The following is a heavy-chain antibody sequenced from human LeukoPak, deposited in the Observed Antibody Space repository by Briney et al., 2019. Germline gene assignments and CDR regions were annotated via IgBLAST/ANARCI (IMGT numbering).Heavy chain of an antibody. D-gene: IGHD6-6*01. CDR1: GFTFSSSA. V-gene: IGHV3-23*01. Sequence: PGGSLRLSCAASGFTFSSSAMSWVRQAPGKGLEWVSAISGSGESTYYADSVKGRFTISRDNSKNTLYLQMNSLRAEDTALYCCAKDGEIAARLTDYWGQGTLVTVSS. CDR3: AKDGEIAARLTDY. CDR2: ISGSGEST. J-gene: IGHJ4*02.